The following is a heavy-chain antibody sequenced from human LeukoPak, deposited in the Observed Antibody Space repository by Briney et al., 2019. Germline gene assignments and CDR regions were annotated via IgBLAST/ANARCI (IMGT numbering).Heavy chain of an antibody. CDR2: ISSNSTYI. J-gene: IGHJ6*02. D-gene: IGHD4/OR15-4a*01. Sequence: GGSLRLSCAASGFTFSNYYMNWVRQAPGKGLEWVSCISSNSTYIYYADSVKGRFTISRDNAKNSLYLQMNSLRAEDTAVYYCARVYGGLDVWGQGTTVTVSS. CDR3: ARVYGGLDV. CDR1: GFTFSNYY. V-gene: IGHV3-21*01.